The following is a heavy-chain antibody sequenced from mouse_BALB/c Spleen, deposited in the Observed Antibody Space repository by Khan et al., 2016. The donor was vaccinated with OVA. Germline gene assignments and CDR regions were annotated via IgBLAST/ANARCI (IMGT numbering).Heavy chain of an antibody. Sequence: VQLQQSGAELVRPGALVKLSCKASGFNIKDYYIHWVKQRPEQGLEWIGWIDPENGNTIYDPKILGKASIKADTSSNTAYLQLSSLTSEDTAVYYCARDGYSPLFAYWGQGTLVTVSA. CDR1: GFNIKDYY. D-gene: IGHD2-3*01. V-gene: IGHV14-1*02. CDR3: ARDGYSPLFAY. J-gene: IGHJ3*01. CDR2: IDPENGNT.